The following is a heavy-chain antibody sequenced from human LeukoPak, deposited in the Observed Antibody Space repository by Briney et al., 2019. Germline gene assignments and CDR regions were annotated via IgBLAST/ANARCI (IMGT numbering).Heavy chain of an antibody. CDR2: ISRDGGST. Sequence: GGSLRLSCAASGFTFSSYSMHWVRQAPGKGLESISAISRDGGSTYYANSVKGRFTISRDNSENTLYLQMGSLTAEDMAVYSCAREGTPGTLDYWGQGTLVTVSS. D-gene: IGHD6-13*01. V-gene: IGHV3-64*01. CDR3: AREGTPGTLDY. CDR1: GFTFSSYS. J-gene: IGHJ4*02.